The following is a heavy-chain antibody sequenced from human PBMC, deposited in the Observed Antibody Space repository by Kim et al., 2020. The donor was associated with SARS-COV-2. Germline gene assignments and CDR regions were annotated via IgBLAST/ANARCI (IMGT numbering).Heavy chain of an antibody. Sequence: CIYYADSVRGRFSVSRDNSKKTLFLEKNSLRREDTPVYYCAKEGDAGSLDLWGQGTQVTVSS. D-gene: IGHD6-13*01. J-gene: IGHJ5*02. V-gene: IGHV3-NL1*01. CDR3: AKEGDAGSLDL. CDR2: CI.